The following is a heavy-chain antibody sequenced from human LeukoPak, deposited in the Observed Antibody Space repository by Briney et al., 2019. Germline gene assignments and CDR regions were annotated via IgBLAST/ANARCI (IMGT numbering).Heavy chain of an antibody. CDR3: AKDASGYDWAYFDY. Sequence: PGGSLRLSCAASGFTFDDYATHWVRQAPGKGLEWVSGISWNSGSIGYADSVKGRFTISRDNAKNSLYLQMNSLRAEDTALYYCAKDASGYDWAYFDYWGQGTLVTVSS. D-gene: IGHD5-12*01. V-gene: IGHV3-9*01. CDR2: ISWNSGSI. CDR1: GFTFDDYA. J-gene: IGHJ4*02.